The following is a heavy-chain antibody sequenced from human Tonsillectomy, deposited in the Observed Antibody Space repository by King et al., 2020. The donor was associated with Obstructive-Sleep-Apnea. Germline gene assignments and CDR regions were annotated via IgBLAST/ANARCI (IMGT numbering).Heavy chain of an antibody. CDR3: ARFSRSSAWTGHLYYFDY. CDR2: ISSVTSYM. J-gene: IGHJ4*02. V-gene: IGHV3-21*01. Sequence: VQLVESGGGLVKPGGSLRLSCAASGFTFSTYSVNWVRQAPGKGLEWVSSISSVTSYMYYADSVKGRFTISRDNAKNSLYLQMNSLRAEDTGIYYCARFSRSSAWTGHLYYFDYWGQGTLVTVSS. D-gene: IGHD6-19*01. CDR1: GFTFSTYS.